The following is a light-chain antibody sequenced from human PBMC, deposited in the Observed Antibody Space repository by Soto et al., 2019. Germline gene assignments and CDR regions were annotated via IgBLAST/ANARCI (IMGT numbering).Light chain of an antibody. CDR2: GNS. V-gene: IGLV1-40*01. CDR1: SANSGAGYD. Sequence: QSLLREPPSVSAAPGNRFPISCTGSSANSGAGYDVHWYQHLPGTAPKLLIYGNSNRPSGVPDRFSASKSGTSDSLAITGLQAEDEADYYCQSYDSSLRGFYVFGTGTKVTVL. CDR3: QSYDSSLRGFYV. J-gene: IGLJ1*01.